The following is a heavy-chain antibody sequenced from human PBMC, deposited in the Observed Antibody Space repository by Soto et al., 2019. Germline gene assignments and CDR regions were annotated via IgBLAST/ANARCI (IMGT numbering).Heavy chain of an antibody. Sequence: QVQLVQSGAEVKKPGASVKVSCKASGYTFTSYGISWVRQAPGQGLESMGWISAYNGNTNYAQKLQGRVTMTTDTSTSTAYMELRSLRSDDTAVYYCARDPEKYYYDSSGYYYVGAFDIWGQGTMVTVSS. CDR3: ARDPEKYYYDSSGYYYVGAFDI. J-gene: IGHJ3*02. D-gene: IGHD3-22*01. CDR1: GYTFTSYG. V-gene: IGHV1-18*04. CDR2: ISAYNGNT.